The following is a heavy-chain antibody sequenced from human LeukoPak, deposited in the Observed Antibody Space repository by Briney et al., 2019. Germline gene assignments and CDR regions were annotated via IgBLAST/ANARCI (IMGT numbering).Heavy chain of an antibody. Sequence: PGGSLRLSCAASGFTFDDYAMHWVRQAPGKGLEWVSGISWNSGSIGYADSVKGRFTISRDNAKNSLYLQMKSLRAEDTAVYYCARSHDYGIDYWGQGTLVTVSS. CDR3: ARSHDYGIDY. V-gene: IGHV3-9*01. CDR1: GFTFDDYA. J-gene: IGHJ4*02. D-gene: IGHD4-17*01. CDR2: ISWNSGSI.